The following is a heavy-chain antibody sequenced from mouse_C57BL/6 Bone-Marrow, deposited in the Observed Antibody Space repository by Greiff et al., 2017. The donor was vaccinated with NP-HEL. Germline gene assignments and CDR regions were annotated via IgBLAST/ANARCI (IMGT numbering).Heavy chain of an antibody. V-gene: IGHV1-81*01. CDR1: GYTFTSYG. Sequence: VQLKQSGAELARPGASVKLSCKASGYTFTSYGISWVKQRTGQGLEWIGEIYPRSGNTYYNEKFKGKATLTADKSSSTAYMELRSLTSEDSAVYFCASSWFAYWGQGTLVTVSA. CDR3: ASSWFAY. J-gene: IGHJ3*01. CDR2: IYPRSGNT.